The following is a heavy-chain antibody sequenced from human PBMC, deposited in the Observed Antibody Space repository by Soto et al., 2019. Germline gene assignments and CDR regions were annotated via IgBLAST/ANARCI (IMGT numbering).Heavy chain of an antibody. CDR3: ARDQDNSFDY. Sequence: PSGRHWHTCAECNSLVSSGCCSWIRQPPGKGLEWIGYIYYSGSTNYNPSLKSRVTISVDTSKNQFSLKLSSVTAADKAVYYCARDQDNSFDYWGQGTLVTVSS. CDR2: IYYSGST. V-gene: IGHV4-59*02. CDR1: NSLVSSGC. J-gene: IGHJ4*02.